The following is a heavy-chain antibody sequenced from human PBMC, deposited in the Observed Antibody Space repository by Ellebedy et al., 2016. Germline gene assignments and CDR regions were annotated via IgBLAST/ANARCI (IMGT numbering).Heavy chain of an antibody. CDR2: IYYSGNT. CDR1: GVSITSYY. D-gene: IGHD1-26*01. V-gene: IGHV4-59*08. CDR3: ARHKTFTGSYDY. J-gene: IGHJ4*02. Sequence: GSLRLSCSVSGVSITSYYWSWIRQPPGKGLEWIGYIYYSGNTNYNPSLRSRVTISEDMSRNQISLKLSSVTAADTAVYYCARHKTFTGSYDYWGQGTLVTVSS.